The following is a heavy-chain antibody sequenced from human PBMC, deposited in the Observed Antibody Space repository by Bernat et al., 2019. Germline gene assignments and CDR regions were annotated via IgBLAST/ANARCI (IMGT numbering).Heavy chain of an antibody. CDR2: ISGSGGST. J-gene: IGHJ4*02. CDR1: GFTFSSYA. Sequence: EVQLVESGGDLVQPGGSLSLSCAASGFTFSSYAMSWVRQAPGKGLEWVSAISGSGGSTYYADSVKGRFTISRDNSKNTLYLQMNSLRAEDMAVYYCAKALIKLERPGAFDYWGQGTLVTVSS. V-gene: IGHV3-23*04. CDR3: AKALIKLERPGAFDY. D-gene: IGHD1-1*01.